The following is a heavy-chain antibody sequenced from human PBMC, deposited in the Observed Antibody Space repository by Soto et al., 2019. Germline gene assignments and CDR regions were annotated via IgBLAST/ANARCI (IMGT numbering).Heavy chain of an antibody. CDR1: GYTFTSYA. D-gene: IGHD1-1*01. CDR3: AREGSGKDWRFDP. Sequence: GASVKVSCKASGYTFTSYAMLWVRQAPGQRLEWMGWISAYNGNTEYAQNLQGRVTMTTEKSTSTAYMELRSLRSDDTAVYYCAREGSGKDWRFDPWGQGTQVTVSS. V-gene: IGHV1-18*01. CDR2: ISAYNGNT. J-gene: IGHJ5*02.